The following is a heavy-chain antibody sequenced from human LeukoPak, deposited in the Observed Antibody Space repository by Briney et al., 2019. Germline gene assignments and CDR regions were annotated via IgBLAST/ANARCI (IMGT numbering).Heavy chain of an antibody. D-gene: IGHD3-9*01. CDR2: IYYSGST. CDR3: ARDQRYRGAFDI. CDR1: GGSISSYD. V-gene: IGHV4-59*01. J-gene: IGHJ3*02. Sequence: SETLYLTCTVSGGSISSYDWSWIRQPPGKGREWIGYIYYSGSTNYNPSLKSRVTISVDTSKNQFSLKLSSVTAADTAVYYCARDQRYRGAFDIWGQGTMVTVSS.